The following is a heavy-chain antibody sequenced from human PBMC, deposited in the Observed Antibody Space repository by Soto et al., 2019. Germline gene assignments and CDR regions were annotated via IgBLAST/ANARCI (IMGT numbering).Heavy chain of an antibody. CDR1: GYTFTGYY. Sequence: GASVKVSCKASGYTFTGYYMHWVRQAPGQGLEWMGWINPNSGGTNYAQKFQGWVTMTRDTSISTAYMELSRLRSDDTAVYYCASTYYNPFLKGRVTISVDTSKNQSSPKLSSVTAADTAVYYCARVRADIVVVVAATPGETVLYFDYWGQGTLVTVSS. D-gene: IGHD2-21*02. CDR3: ASTYYNPFLKGRVTISVDTSKNQSSPKLSSVTAADTAVYYCARVRADIVVVVAATPGETVLYFDY. J-gene: IGHJ4*02. V-gene: IGHV1-2*04. CDR2: INPNSGGT.